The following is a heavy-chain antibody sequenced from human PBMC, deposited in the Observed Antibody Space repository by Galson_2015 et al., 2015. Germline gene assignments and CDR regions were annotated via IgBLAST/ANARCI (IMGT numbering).Heavy chain of an antibody. Sequence: ETLSLTCTVSGGSISSYYWSWIRQPPGKGLEWIGYIYYSGSTNYNPSLKSRVTISVDTSKNQFSLKLSSVTAADTAVYYCARDPGLTTIPAWYFDLWGRGTLVTVSS. D-gene: IGHD4-11*01. CDR3: ARDPGLTTIPAWYFDL. CDR2: IYYSGST. J-gene: IGHJ2*01. V-gene: IGHV4-59*01. CDR1: GGSISSYY.